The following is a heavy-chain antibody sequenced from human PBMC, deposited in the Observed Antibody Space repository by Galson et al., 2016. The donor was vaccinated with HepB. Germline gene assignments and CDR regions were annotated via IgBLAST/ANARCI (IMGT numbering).Heavy chain of an antibody. CDR2: IIHVFGTA. CDR3: ARGENDILTGPTFGFNY. J-gene: IGHJ4*02. D-gene: IGHD3-9*01. V-gene: IGHV1-69*13. CDR1: GGTFSRYA. Sequence: SVKVSCKASGGTFSRYAISWVRQAPGQGLEWMGGIIHVFGTAKYAQKFQGRVTITADESRSTAYIELNRLRSEDTAVYYCARGENDILTGPTFGFNYWGQGALVTVSS.